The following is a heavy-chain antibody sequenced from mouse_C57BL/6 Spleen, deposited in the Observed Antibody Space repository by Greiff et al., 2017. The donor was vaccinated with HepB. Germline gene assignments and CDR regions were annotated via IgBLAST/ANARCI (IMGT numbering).Heavy chain of an antibody. Sequence: VQLQESGAELVRPGTSVKVSCKASGYAFTNYLIEWVKQRPGQGLEWIGVINPGSGGTNYNEKFKGKATLTADKSSSTAYMQLSSLTSEDSAVYFCASTTTVVARAYWGQGTLVTVSA. CDR3: ASTTTVVARAY. CDR2: INPGSGGT. CDR1: GYAFTNYL. D-gene: IGHD1-1*01. V-gene: IGHV1-54*01. J-gene: IGHJ3*01.